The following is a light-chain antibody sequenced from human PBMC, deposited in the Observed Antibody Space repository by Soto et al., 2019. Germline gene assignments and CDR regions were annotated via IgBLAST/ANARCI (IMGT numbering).Light chain of an antibody. CDR2: EVN. Sequence: QSVLTQPPSASGSPGQSVTISCTGTSSDVGGYNYVSWYQQHPGKAPKLMIYEVNKRPSGVPDRFSGSKSGNSASLTVSGLQAEDEAYYYRGSYGGSNNFGFGGGDQAHRP. J-gene: IGLJ3*02. CDR3: GSYGGSNNFG. CDR1: SSDVGGYNY. V-gene: IGLV2-8*01.